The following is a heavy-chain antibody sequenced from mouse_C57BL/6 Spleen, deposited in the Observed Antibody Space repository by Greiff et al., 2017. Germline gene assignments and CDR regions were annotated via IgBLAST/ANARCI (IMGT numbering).Heavy chain of an antibody. CDR2: ISAGGSYT. Sequence: EVQRVESGGGLVKPGGSLKLSCAASGFTFSSYAMSWVRQTPEKRLEWVATISAGGSYTYYPDNVKGRFTISRDNAENNLYLQMSHLKSEDTAMYYGARRGSDGYWFAYWGQGTLVTVSA. CDR1: GFTFSSYA. D-gene: IGHD2-3*01. J-gene: IGHJ3*01. CDR3: ARRGSDGYWFAY. V-gene: IGHV5-4*01.